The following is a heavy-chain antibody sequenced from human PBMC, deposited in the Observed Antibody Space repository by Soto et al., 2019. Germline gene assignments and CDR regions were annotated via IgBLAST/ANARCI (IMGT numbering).Heavy chain of an antibody. CDR2: ISAYNYNT. Sequence: ASVKVTCKASGYAFTSYGLSWVRQAPGQGLEWMGRISAYNYNTNYAQKLQGRVTMTTDTSTSTAYMELRSLRSDDTAVYYCARAGIAVAGARWFDPWGQGTLVTVSS. CDR1: GYAFTSYG. J-gene: IGHJ5*02. CDR3: ARAGIAVAGARWFDP. D-gene: IGHD6-19*01. V-gene: IGHV1-18*01.